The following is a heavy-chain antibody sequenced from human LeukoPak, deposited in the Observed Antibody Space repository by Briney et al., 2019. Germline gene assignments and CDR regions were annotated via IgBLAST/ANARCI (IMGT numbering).Heavy chain of an antibody. J-gene: IGHJ5*02. CDR1: GGTFSSYA. CDR3: ASKPRVGYCSSTSCYDWFDP. CDR2: IIPIFGTA. V-gene: IGHV1-69*05. Sequence: SVKVSCKASGGTFSSYAISWVRQAPGQGLEWMGGIIPIFGTANYAQKFQGRVTITTDESTSTAYMELSSLRSGDTAVYYCASKPRVGYCSSTSCYDWFDPWGQGTLVTVSS. D-gene: IGHD2-2*01.